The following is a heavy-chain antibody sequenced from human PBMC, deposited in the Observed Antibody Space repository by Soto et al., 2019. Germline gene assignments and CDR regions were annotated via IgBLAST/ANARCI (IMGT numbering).Heavy chain of an antibody. Sequence: ESLKISCKGSGYSFTSYWIGWVRQMPGKGLEWMGIIYPGDSDTRYSPSFQGQVTISADKSISTTYLQWSSLKASDTAMYYCARISSSWPHAFDIWGQGTMVTVSS. V-gene: IGHV5-51*01. J-gene: IGHJ3*02. CDR2: IYPGDSDT. D-gene: IGHD6-13*01. CDR1: GYSFTSYW. CDR3: ARISSSWPHAFDI.